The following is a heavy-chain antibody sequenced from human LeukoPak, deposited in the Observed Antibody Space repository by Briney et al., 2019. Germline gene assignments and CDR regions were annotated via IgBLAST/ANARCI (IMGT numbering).Heavy chain of an antibody. V-gene: IGHV1-18*01. CDR2: ISAYNGNT. CDR3: ARNHPLYSSSSVDY. Sequence: GASVKVSCKASGYTFTSYGNSWVRQAPGQGHERMGWISAYNGNTNYAQKLQGRVTMTTDTSTSTAYMELRSLRSDDTAVYYCARNHPLYSSSSVDYWGQGTLVTVSS. J-gene: IGHJ4*02. D-gene: IGHD6-6*01. CDR1: GYTFTSYG.